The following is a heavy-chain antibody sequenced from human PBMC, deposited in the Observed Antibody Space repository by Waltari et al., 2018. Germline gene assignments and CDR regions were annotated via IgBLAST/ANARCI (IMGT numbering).Heavy chain of an antibody. V-gene: IGHV1-69*01. CDR2: SIPIFGTE. CDR1: GRTFSSYA. CDR3: AREGRYYYDSSGYYQGPNDY. Sequence: VQLVQSGAAVKTPGSSVKVSCTASGRTFSSYALSRVPPATGPGLCRMGGSIPIFGTENSAQKFQGRVTITADESTSTAYMGLSSLRSEDTAVYYCAREGRYYYDSSGYYQGPNDYWGQGTLVTVSS. D-gene: IGHD3-22*01. J-gene: IGHJ4*02.